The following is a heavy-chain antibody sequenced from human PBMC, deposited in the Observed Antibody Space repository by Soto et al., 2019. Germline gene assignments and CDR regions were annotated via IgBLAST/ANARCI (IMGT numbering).Heavy chain of an antibody. D-gene: IGHD3-3*01. Sequence: GAPVKGSCKASGGTFSSHVIRWVGQAPGQVLEWMGGGIAIFGTANFSQKFQGIVTITADKSTSTAYMELSSLRSEDTAVYYCARDTIFGVVINIKYYYYYAMDVWGQGTTVTVSS. CDR1: GGTFSSHV. CDR2: GIAIFGTA. V-gene: IGHV1-69*06. CDR3: ARDTIFGVVINIKYYYYYAMDV. J-gene: IGHJ6*02.